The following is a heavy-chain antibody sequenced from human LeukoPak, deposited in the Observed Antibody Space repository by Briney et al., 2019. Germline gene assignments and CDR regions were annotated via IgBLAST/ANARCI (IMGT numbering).Heavy chain of an antibody. CDR3: ERGYRGPYGMDV. CDR2: INAGNGNT. Sequence: HRASVKFSCKASGYAFTSYAMHWVGQAPGQRLKCMGWINAGNGNTKYSQKFQGRVTITRDTSASTAYMELSSLRPEDTAVYYCERGYRGPYGMDVWGKGTTVTVSS. D-gene: IGHD5-18*01. CDR1: GYAFTSYA. J-gene: IGHJ6*04. V-gene: IGHV1-3*01.